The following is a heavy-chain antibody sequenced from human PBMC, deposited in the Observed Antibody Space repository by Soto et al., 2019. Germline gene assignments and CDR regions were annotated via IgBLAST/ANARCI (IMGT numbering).Heavy chain of an antibody. CDR3: ARDKGRQQLGGNYYYILDV. J-gene: IGHJ6*02. V-gene: IGHV1-69*12. D-gene: IGHD3-3*02. Sequence: QVQLMQSGAEVKKPGSSVKVSCKASGGTFSTSAISWVRQAPGEGLEWVGGIMPVFATPDYAQKFQGRVTISADESTTTAYLELSSLTTDDTAVYYCARDKGRQQLGGNYYYILDVWGQGTGITVSS. CDR2: IMPVFATP. CDR1: GGTFSTSA.